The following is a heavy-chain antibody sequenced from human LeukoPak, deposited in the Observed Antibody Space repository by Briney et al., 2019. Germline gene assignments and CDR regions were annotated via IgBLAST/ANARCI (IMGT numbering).Heavy chain of an antibody. CDR3: VRVASDWFGESPHRGGFDM. CDR2: INTDGSSS. CDR1: GFTFSSYW. V-gene: IGHV3-74*01. D-gene: IGHD3-10*01. Sequence: GGSLRLSCAASGFTFSSYWLHWVRHVPGKRPEWVAHINTDGSSSAYADSMKGRITISRDNAKNRLYLQMSSLRAEDTATYYCVRVASDWFGESPHRGGFDMWGQGTLVTVSS. J-gene: IGHJ3*02.